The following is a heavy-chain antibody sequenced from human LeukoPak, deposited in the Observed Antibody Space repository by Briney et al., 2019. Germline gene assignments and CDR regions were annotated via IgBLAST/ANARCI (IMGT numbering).Heavy chain of an antibody. D-gene: IGHD3-10*01. Sequence: GGSLRLSCAASGFTLSSYSMNWVRQAPGKGLEWVSSISSSSSYIYYADSVKGRFTISRDNAKNSLYLQMNSLRVEDTAVYCCAKVAKYYYGSETYYFFEHWGQGTPVTASS. V-gene: IGHV3-21*01. CDR2: ISSSSSYI. CDR1: GFTLSSYS. CDR3: AKVAKYYYGSETYYFFEH. J-gene: IGHJ4*02.